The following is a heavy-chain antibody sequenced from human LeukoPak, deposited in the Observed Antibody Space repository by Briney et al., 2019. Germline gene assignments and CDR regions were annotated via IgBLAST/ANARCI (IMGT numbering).Heavy chain of an antibody. V-gene: IGHV3-49*04. CDR2: IRSRAYGGTT. CDR1: GFSFGDYA. J-gene: IGHJ1*01. D-gene: IGHD3-22*01. Sequence: HPGRSLRLSCTTSGFSFGDYAISWVRQAPGKGLEWISFIRSRAYGGTTEYAASVIGRFILSRDDSSSIAHLQMNSLKTEDTAVYYCTRGSDYYDSSGYYSEYFQHWGQGSLVTVSS. CDR3: TRGSDYYDSSGYYSEYFQH.